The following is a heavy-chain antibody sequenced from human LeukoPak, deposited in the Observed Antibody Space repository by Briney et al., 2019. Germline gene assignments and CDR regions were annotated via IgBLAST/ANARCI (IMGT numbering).Heavy chain of an antibody. Sequence: PGESLKISCKGSGYSFTSYWIGWVRQMPGKGLEWMGIIYPGDSDTRYSPSFQGQVTISADKSISTAYLQWSSLKASDTAMYYCARQYYYDSSGYFPFDYWGQGTLVTVSS. CDR1: GYSFTSYW. J-gene: IGHJ4*02. V-gene: IGHV5-51*01. CDR2: IYPGDSDT. D-gene: IGHD3-22*01. CDR3: ARQYYYDSSGYFPFDY.